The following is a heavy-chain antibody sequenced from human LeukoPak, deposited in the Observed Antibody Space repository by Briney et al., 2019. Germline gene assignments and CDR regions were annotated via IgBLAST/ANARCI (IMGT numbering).Heavy chain of an antibody. CDR3: ARDAGNFDY. D-gene: IGHD1-14*01. Sequence: SETLSLTCTVSGYSISSGYYWGWIRQPPGKGLEWIGSIYHSGSTYYNPSLKSRVTISVDTSKNQFSLKLSSVTAADTAVYYCARDAGNFDYRGQGTLVTVSS. CDR2: IYHSGST. V-gene: IGHV4-38-2*02. CDR1: GYSISSGYY. J-gene: IGHJ4*02.